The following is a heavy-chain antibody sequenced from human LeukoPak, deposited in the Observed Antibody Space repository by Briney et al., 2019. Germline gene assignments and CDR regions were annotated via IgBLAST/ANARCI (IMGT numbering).Heavy chain of an antibody. D-gene: IGHD2-8*01. Sequence: SETLSLTCAVYGGSFSNYYWSWIRQPPGKGLEWIGEIDDSGITNYRPSLKSRVTISVDTSKNQLSLKLSSVTAADTAVYYCARVSGYCSDGVCRFDYWGQGTLVTVSS. J-gene: IGHJ4*02. CDR1: GGSFSNYY. CDR2: IDDSGIT. V-gene: IGHV4-34*01. CDR3: ARVSGYCSDGVCRFDY.